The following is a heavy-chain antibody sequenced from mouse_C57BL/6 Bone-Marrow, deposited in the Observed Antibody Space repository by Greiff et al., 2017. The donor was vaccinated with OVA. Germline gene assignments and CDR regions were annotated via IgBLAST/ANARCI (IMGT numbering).Heavy chain of an antibody. J-gene: IGHJ3*01. CDR1: GFTFSSYG. V-gene: IGHV5-6*01. D-gene: IGHD2-5*01. CDR2: ISSGGSYT. CDR3: ARGGSYYSNWFAY. Sequence: EVKLVESGGDLVKPGGSLKLSCAASGFTFSSYGMSWVRQTPDKRLEWVATISSGGSYTYYPDSVKGRFTLSRDNAKNTLYLQMSSLKSEDTAMYYCARGGSYYSNWFAYWGQGTLVTVSA.